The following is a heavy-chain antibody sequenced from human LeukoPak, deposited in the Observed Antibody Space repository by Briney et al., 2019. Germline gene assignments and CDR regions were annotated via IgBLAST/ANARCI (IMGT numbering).Heavy chain of an antibody. CDR1: GYTLTELS. CDR3: ARDGGEGDSPFLDY. Sequence: ASVKVSCKVSGYTLTELSMHWVRQAPGQGLEWMGWINPNSGGTNYAQKFQGWVTMTRDTSISTAYMELSRLRSDDTAVYYCARDGGEGDSPFLDYWGQGTLVTVSS. CDR2: INPNSGGT. V-gene: IGHV1-2*04. J-gene: IGHJ4*02. D-gene: IGHD6-13*01.